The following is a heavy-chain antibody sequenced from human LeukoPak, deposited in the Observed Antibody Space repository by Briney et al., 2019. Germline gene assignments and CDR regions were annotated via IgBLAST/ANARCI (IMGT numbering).Heavy chain of an antibody. J-gene: IGHJ4*02. V-gene: IGHV3-66*03. CDR2: IYSDNT. CDR3: TKDLRYYYADNHSEMDEHDY. Sequence: GGSLRLSCTVSGFTVSSNSMSWVRQAPGKGLEWVSFIYSDNTHYSDSVKGRFTISRDNSKNTLSLQMNSLRVEDTALYYCTKDLRYYYADNHSEMDEHDYWGQGTLVTVSS. D-gene: IGHD4-23*01. CDR1: GFTVSSNS.